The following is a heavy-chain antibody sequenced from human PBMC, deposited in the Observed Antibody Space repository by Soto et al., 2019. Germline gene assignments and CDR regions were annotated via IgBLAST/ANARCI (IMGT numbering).Heavy chain of an antibody. D-gene: IGHD3-10*01. V-gene: IGHV3-30*18. CDR1: GFTFSSYG. Sequence: QVQLVESGGGVVQPGRSLRLSCAASGFTFSSYGMHWVRQAPGKGLEWVAVISYDGSNKYYADSVKGRFTISRDNSKNTLYLQMNGLRAEDTAVYDCAKVHVRYYGSGSYTFDYWGQGALVTVSS. J-gene: IGHJ4*02. CDR2: ISYDGSNK. CDR3: AKVHVRYYGSGSYTFDY.